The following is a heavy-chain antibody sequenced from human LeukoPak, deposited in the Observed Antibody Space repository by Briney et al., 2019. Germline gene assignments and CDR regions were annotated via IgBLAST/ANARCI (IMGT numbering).Heavy chain of an antibody. V-gene: IGHV4-59*01. CDR2: IYYSGST. J-gene: IGHJ4*02. D-gene: IGHD3-3*01. CDR3: ARAILSGYPDS. CDR1: GGSISTYY. Sequence: SETLSLTCSVSGGSISTYYRTWIRQPPGKGLEWIGYIYYSGSTNYNPSLKSRVTISLDTSKNQFSLKLSSVTAADTAVYYCARAILSGYPDSWGQGTLVIVFS.